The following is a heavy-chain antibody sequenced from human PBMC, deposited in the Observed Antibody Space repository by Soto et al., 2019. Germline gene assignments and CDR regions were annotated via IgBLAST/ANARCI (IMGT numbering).Heavy chain of an antibody. CDR3: ARXXXXAAGSEDYYYGMDV. CDR1: GGTFSSYA. Sequence: QVQLVQSGAEVKKPGSSVKVSCKASGGTFSSYAISWVRQAPGQGLEWMGGIIPIFGTANYAQKFQGRVTITADKSTSTAYMELSSLRSEDTAVYYCARXXXXAAGSEDYYYGMDVWGQGTTVTVSS. D-gene: IGHD6-13*01. J-gene: IGHJ6*02. V-gene: IGHV1-69*06. CDR2: IIPIFGTA.